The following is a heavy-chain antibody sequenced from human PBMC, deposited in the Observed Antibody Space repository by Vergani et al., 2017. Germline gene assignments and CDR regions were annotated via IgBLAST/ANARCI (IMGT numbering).Heavy chain of an antibody. CDR1: GFTFSSYS. J-gene: IGHJ3*02. D-gene: IGHD3-22*01. V-gene: IGHV3-48*01. Sequence: EVQLVESGGGLVQPGGSLRLSCAASGFTFSSYSMNWVRQAPGKGLEWVSYISSSSSTIYYADSVKGRFTISRDNAKNSLYLQMNSLIAEDTAVYYCARSGTYYYDSSGYEDDAFDIWGQGTMVTVSS. CDR3: ARSGTYYYDSSGYEDDAFDI. CDR2: ISSSSSTI.